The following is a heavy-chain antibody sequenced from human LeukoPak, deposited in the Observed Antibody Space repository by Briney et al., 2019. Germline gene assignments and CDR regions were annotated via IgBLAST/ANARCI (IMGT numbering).Heavy chain of an antibody. J-gene: IGHJ5*02. Sequence: PSETLSLTCTVSGGSISGYYWSWIRQPPGKGLQWIGYIFYSGRTNYNPSLKSRVTISVDTSKNQFSLKLSSVTAADTALYYCARSSRARLVVAAGSLVWFDPCGQGALVTVSS. D-gene: IGHD2-2*01. CDR1: GGSISGYY. CDR3: ARSSRARLVVAAGSLVWFDP. V-gene: IGHV4-59*08. CDR2: IFYSGRT.